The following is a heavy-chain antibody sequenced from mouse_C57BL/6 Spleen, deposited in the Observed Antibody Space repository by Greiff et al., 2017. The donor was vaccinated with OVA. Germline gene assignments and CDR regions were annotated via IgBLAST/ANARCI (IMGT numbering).Heavy chain of an antibody. V-gene: IGHV1-18*01. J-gene: IGHJ2*01. CDR2: INPNTGGT. D-gene: IGHD3-2*02. CDR3: ARGSGPYFDY. CDR1: GYTFTDYN. Sequence: VQLQQSGPELVKPGASVKIPCKASGYTFTDYNMDWVKQSHGKSLEWIGDINPNTGGTIYNQKFKGKATLTVDKSSSTAYMELRSLSSEDTAVYYCARGSGPYFDYWGQGTTLTVSS.